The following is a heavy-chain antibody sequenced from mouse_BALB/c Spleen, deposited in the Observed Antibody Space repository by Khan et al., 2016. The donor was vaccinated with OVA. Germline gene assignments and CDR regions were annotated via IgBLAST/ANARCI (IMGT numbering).Heavy chain of an antibody. D-gene: IGHD1-1*01. V-gene: IGHV1-77*01. J-gene: IGHJ3*01. CDR1: GYSFTDYI. CDR3: ARRDYGSSYPGFVY. Sequence: VQLQESGPELVKPGASVKMSCKASGYSFTDYIISWVKQRTGQGLQWIGEIYPGSGSIYSNEKFKGKATLTADKSSNTAYMQLSSLTSEDSAVYFCARRDYGSSYPGFVYWGQGTLVTVSA. CDR2: IYPGSGSI.